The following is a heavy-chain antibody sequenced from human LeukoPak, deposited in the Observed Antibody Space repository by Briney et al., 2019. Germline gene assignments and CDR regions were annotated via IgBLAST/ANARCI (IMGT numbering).Heavy chain of an antibody. Sequence: PWASVKVSCKASGGTFSSYAISWVRQAPGQGLEWMGRIIPILGIANYAQKFQGRVTITADKSTSTAYMELSSLRSEDTAVYYCARERYYDILPVRGVPYGMDVWGQGTTVTVSS. D-gene: IGHD3-9*01. CDR3: ARERYYDILPVRGVPYGMDV. J-gene: IGHJ6*02. CDR1: GGTFSSYA. CDR2: IIPILGIA. V-gene: IGHV1-69*04.